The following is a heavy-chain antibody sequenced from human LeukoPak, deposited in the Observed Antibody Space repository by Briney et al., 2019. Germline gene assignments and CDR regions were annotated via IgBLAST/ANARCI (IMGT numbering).Heavy chain of an antibody. CDR1: GGSISSYY. J-gene: IGHJ4*02. V-gene: IGHV4-59*01. CDR3: ARSEYYDSSGYLDY. D-gene: IGHD3-22*01. CDR2: IYYSGST. Sequence: SETLSLTCTVSGGSISSYYWSWIRQPPGKGLEWIGYIYYSGSTNYNPSLKSRVTISVDTSKNQFSLKLSSVTAADTAVCYCARSEYYDSSGYLDYWGQGTLVTVSS.